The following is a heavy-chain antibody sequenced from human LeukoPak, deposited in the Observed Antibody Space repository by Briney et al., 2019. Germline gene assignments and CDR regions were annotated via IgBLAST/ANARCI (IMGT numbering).Heavy chain of an antibody. V-gene: IGHV3-74*01. Sequence: PGGSLRLSCTVSGFTFNTYWMHWVRQAPGKGLVWVSHMNNDGRVKCYADSVKGRFTISRDNAKNTLYLQMNSLRAEDTAVYYCAREFEATGFWALDYWGQGTLVTASS. CDR1: GFTFNTYW. CDR3: AREFEATGFWALDY. J-gene: IGHJ4*02. D-gene: IGHD3-16*01. CDR2: MNNDGRVK.